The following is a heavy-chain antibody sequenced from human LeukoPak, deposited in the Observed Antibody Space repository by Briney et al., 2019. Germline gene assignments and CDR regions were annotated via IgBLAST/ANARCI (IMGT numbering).Heavy chain of an antibody. Sequence: GGPLRLSCAASGFTFSSYAMHWVRQAPGKGLEYVSAISSNGGSTYYANSVKGRFTISRDNSKNTLYLQMGSLRAEDMAVYYCAREMGYCSSTSCPTGYWGQGTLVTVSS. CDR3: AREMGYCSSTSCPTGY. V-gene: IGHV3-64*01. J-gene: IGHJ4*02. CDR2: ISSNGGST. D-gene: IGHD2-2*01. CDR1: GFTFSSYA.